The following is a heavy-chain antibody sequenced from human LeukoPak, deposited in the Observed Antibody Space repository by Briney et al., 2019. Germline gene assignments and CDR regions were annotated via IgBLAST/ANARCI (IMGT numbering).Heavy chain of an antibody. J-gene: IGHJ4*02. CDR1: GYTFTGYY. D-gene: IGHD5-24*01. CDR3: AREIGPIQLHLWGSAFDY. CDR2: INPNSGGT. Sequence: VASVKVSCKASGYTFTGYYMHWVRQAPGQGLEWMGWINPNSGGTNYAQKFQGRVTMTRDTSISTAYMELSRLRSEDTAVYYCAREIGPIQLHLWGSAFDYWGQGTLVTVSS. V-gene: IGHV1-2*02.